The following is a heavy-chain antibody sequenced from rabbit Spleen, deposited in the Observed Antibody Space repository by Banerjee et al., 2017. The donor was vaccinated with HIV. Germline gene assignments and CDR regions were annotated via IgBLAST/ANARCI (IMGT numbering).Heavy chain of an antibody. CDR1: GFSFSSSYY. Sequence: VESGGGLVKPGASLTLTCTASGFSFSSSYYMSWVRQAPGKGLEWIGYIDPFFGITYYANWVNGRFSISRENAQNTVFLQMTSLTAADTATYFCARDGTGGSYFALWGPGTLVTVS. D-gene: IGHD8-1*01. CDR2: IDPFFGIT. V-gene: IGHV1S40*01. CDR3: ARDGTGGSYFAL. J-gene: IGHJ4*01.